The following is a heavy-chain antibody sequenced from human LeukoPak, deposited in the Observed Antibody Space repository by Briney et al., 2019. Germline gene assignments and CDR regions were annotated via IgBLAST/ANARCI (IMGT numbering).Heavy chain of an antibody. CDR3: ARGLSPYYYYYMDV. V-gene: IGHV3-48*01. CDR1: GFTFSSYE. Sequence: QPGGSLRLSCAASGFTFSSYEMNWVRQAPGKGLEWVSYISSSSNTIHYAESVKGRFTISRDNAKNSLYLQMNSLRAEDTAVYYCARGLSPYYYYYMDVWGKGTTVTVSS. CDR2: ISSSSNTI. J-gene: IGHJ6*03.